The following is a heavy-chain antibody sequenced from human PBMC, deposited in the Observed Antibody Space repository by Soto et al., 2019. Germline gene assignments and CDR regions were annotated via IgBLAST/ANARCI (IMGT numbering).Heavy chain of an antibody. Sequence: QITLKESGPALVKPTQTLTLTCTFSGFSLTRGVGVAWIRQPPGKALEWLALIYWDDDKRYSSSLKSRLTITKDTSQNQVGLKKTHLDPVDKATYYRAHKPLTTTGAFDPWGQGTLVTVSS. CDR2: IYWDDDK. CDR3: AHKPLTTTGAFDP. D-gene: IGHD4-17*01. J-gene: IGHJ5*02. V-gene: IGHV2-5*02. CDR1: GFSLTRGVG.